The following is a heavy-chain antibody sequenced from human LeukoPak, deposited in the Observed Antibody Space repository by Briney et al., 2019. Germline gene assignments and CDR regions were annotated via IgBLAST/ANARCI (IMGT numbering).Heavy chain of an antibody. CDR2: ISSSGSTI. V-gene: IGHV3-48*04. J-gene: IGHJ6*03. CDR1: GFTFSNYG. CDR3: AELGITMIGGV. Sequence: SGGSLRLSCEASGFTFSNYGMSWVRQAPGKGLEWVSYISSSGSTIYYADSVKGRFTISRDNAKNSLYLQMNSLRAEDTAVYYCAELGITMIGGVWGKGTTVTI. D-gene: IGHD3-10*02.